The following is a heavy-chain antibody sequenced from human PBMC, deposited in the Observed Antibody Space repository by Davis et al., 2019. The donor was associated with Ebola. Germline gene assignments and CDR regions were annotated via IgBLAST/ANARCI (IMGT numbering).Heavy chain of an antibody. D-gene: IGHD1/OR15-1a*01. CDR3: ARPDRSIRTTSGY. CDR2: INPDGGDK. J-gene: IGHJ4*02. V-gene: IGHV3-7*01. Sequence: GESLKISCAASGFTFSSHWMSWVRQAPGKGLEWVANINPDGGDKQYVDSMEGRFTISRDNAKNLLYLQMNSLRVEDTAVYYCARPDRSIRTTSGYWGQGTLVTVSS. CDR1: GFTFSSHW.